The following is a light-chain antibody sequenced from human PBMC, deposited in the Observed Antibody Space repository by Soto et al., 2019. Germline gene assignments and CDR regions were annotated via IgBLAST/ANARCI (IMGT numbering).Light chain of an antibody. V-gene: IGKV3-20*01. J-gene: IGKJ5*01. CDR1: QSVSSTY. CDR3: QQFGSSVT. Sequence: EIVLTQSPGPLSLSPGERATLSFRASQSVSSTYLAWYQQKPGQAPRLLIYRTSTRATGIPDRSSGSGSGTDFTLTISRLEPEDFAVYYCQQFGSSVTFGQGTRLE. CDR2: RTS.